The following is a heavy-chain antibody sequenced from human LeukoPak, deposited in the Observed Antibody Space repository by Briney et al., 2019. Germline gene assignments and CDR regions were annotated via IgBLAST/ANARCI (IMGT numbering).Heavy chain of an antibody. V-gene: IGHV3-30*02. Sequence: GGSLRLSCAASGFTFSTYGMHWVRQAPGKGLEWEAFIRYDGTNENYTDSVKGRFTISRDNSKNTVYLQMNSLRTEDTAIYYCTKVMEQQLVSTDYWGQGTLVTVSS. CDR1: GFTFSTYG. D-gene: IGHD1-1*01. J-gene: IGHJ4*02. CDR3: TKVMEQQLVSTDY. CDR2: IRYDGTNE.